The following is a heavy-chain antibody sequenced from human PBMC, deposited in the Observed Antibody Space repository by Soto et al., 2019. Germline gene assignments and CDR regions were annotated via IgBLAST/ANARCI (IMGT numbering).Heavy chain of an antibody. V-gene: IGHV1-69*13. CDR1: GDMFRNSA. CDR3: ARARLSNGDPNIYFFYGLDV. J-gene: IGHJ6*02. D-gene: IGHD6-6*01. CDR2: TIPLFRRT. Sequence: ASVKVSCKASGDMFRNSAFTWVRQAPGQGLEWMGVTIPLFRRTNVAQKFQGRITFTADESTSNIYMELSSLTSEDTAVYYCARARLSNGDPNIYFFYGLDVWGQGTTVTVSS.